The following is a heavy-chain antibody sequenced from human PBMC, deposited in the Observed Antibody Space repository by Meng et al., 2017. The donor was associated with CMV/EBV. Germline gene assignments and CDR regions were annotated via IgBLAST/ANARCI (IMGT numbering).Heavy chain of an antibody. CDR1: GGTFSRYA. D-gene: IGHD2-2*01. CDR2: IIPIFCTA. CDR3: ASLNCSSTSCYHTPRYGMDV. J-gene: IGHJ6*02. V-gene: IGHV1-69*05. Sequence: SVPVSRKASGGTFSRYAISWVRQAPGQGLEWMGGIIPIFCTAKYEQKFQGRVTITTDEATSTDYMELSSRRSEDTDVDYCASLNCSSTSCYHTPRYGMDVWGQGTTVTVSS.